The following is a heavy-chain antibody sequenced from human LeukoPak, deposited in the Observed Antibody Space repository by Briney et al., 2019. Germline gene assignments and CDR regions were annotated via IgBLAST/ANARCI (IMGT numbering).Heavy chain of an antibody. J-gene: IGHJ4*02. D-gene: IGHD1-26*01. CDR3: ARHRDRGTYNFDY. Sequence: KPSETLSLTCTVSGVSISNHYSSWIRQPPGKGLEWIGYIYYTGNTNYNPSLKSRVTISEDTSKNQVSLELSSVTAADTAVYYCARHRDRGTYNFDYWGLGTLVTVSS. CDR1: GVSISNHY. V-gene: IGHV4-59*08. CDR2: IYYTGNT.